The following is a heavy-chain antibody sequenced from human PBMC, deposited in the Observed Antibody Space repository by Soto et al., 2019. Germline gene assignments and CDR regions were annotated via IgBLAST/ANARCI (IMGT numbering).Heavy chain of an antibody. CDR2: FDPEDGET. CDR3: ATVTYYYDSSAYYFDY. V-gene: IGHV1-24*01. D-gene: IGHD3-22*01. Sequence: AASVKVSCKVSGYTLTELSMHWVRQAPGKGLEWMGGFDPEDGETIYAQKFQGRVAMTEDTSTDTAYMELSSLISEDTAVYYCATVTYYYDSSAYYFDYWGQGTLVTVSS. J-gene: IGHJ4*02. CDR1: GYTLTELS.